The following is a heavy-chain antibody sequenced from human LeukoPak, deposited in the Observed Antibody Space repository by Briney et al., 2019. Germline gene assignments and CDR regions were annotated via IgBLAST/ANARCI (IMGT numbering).Heavy chain of an antibody. CDR1: GFTFSSYA. J-gene: IGHJ4*02. D-gene: IGHD3-22*01. Sequence: PGGSLRLSCAASGFTFSSYAMSWVRQAPGKGLEWVSAISGSGGSTYYADSVKGRFTISRDNSKNTPYLQMTSLRAEDTAAYYCANLPTMIVVVTFDYWGQGTLVTVSS. CDR3: ANLPTMIVVVTFDY. CDR2: ISGSGGST. V-gene: IGHV3-23*01.